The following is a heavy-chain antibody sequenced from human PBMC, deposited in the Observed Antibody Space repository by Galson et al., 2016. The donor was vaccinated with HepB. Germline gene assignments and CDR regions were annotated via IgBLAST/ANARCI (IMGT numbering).Heavy chain of an antibody. CDR2: ISYDGRDQ. J-gene: IGHJ3*02. D-gene: IGHD4-17*01. V-gene: IGHV3-30-3*01. CDR3: ARDPYGDNDAFDI. CDR1: RFTFSRND. Sequence: SLRLSCAASRFTFSRNDMHWVRQAPGKGLDWVAAISYDGRDQYYADSVKGRFTISRDNSRNMVYLEMNSLRPEDTAVYYCARDPYGDNDAFDIWGQGTMVSVSS.